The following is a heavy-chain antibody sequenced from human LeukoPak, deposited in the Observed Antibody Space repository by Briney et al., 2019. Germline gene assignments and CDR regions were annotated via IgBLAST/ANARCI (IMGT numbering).Heavy chain of an antibody. CDR1: GGSFSGYY. D-gene: IGHD3-10*01. CDR3: ARGLRYYGSGSYSGYWFDP. J-gene: IGHJ5*02. Sequence: SETLSLTCAVYGGSFSGYYWSWIRQPPGKGLEWIGEINHSGSTNYNPSLKSRVTISVDTSKNQFSLKLSSVTAADTAVYYCARGLRYYGSGSYSGYWFDPWGQGTLVTVSS. V-gene: IGHV4-34*01. CDR2: INHSGST.